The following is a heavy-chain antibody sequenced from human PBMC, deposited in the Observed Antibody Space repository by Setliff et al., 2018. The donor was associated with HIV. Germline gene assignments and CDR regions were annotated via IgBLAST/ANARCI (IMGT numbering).Heavy chain of an antibody. V-gene: IGHV3-7*01. CDR2: IKQDGSET. Sequence: PGGSLRLSCSVSGFIFSSYWMNWVRQTPGKGLEWVAKIKQDGSETSYVDSVKGRFTVSRDNAKNSLYLQMNSLRAEDTAVYYCARDSGTTMGASGPGYWGQGTLVTVSS. J-gene: IGHJ4*02. D-gene: IGHD1-26*01. CDR1: GFIFSSYW. CDR3: ARDSGTTMGASGPGY.